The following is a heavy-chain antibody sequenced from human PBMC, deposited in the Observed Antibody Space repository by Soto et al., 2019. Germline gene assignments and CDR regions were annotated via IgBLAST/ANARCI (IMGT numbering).Heavy chain of an antibody. CDR1: GYTFTSYD. D-gene: IGHD3-3*01. CDR2: MNPNSGNT. J-gene: IGHJ6*02. Sequence: ASVKVSCKASGYTFTSYDINWVRQATGQGLEWMGWMNPNSGNTGYAQKFQGRVTMTRNTSISTAYMELSSLRSEDTAVYYCARNFGVVIIGYYHYYGMDVWGQGTTVTVSS. CDR3: ARNFGVVIIGYYHYYGMDV. V-gene: IGHV1-8*01.